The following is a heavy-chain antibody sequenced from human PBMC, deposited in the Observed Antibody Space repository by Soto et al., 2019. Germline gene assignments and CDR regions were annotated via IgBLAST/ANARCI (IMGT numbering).Heavy chain of an antibody. CDR1: GGSISSGGYY. J-gene: IGHJ6*02. CDR3: ARDRTGGSSSSISHYYHGMDV. CDR2: IYYSGST. V-gene: IGHV4-31*03. Sequence: TSETLSPTCTVSGGSISSGGYYWSWIRQHPGKGLEWIGYIYYSGSTYYNPSLKSRVTISVDTSKNQFSLKLSSVTAADTAVYYCARDRTGGSSSSISHYYHGMDVWGQGTTVTVSS. D-gene: IGHD6-6*01.